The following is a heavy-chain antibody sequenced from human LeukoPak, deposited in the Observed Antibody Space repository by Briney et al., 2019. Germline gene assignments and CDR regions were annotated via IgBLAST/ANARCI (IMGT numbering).Heavy chain of an antibody. CDR2: IYYSGSA. CDR3: ARKTTTGPTKVAFDI. V-gene: IGHV4-28*01. D-gene: IGHD4-17*01. CDR1: GYSISTSNY. J-gene: IGHJ3*02. Sequence: PSETLSLTCAVSGYSISTSNYWAWIRQPPGKGLEWIGHIYYSGSAYYNPSLKSRVTMSVDTSKNQFSLNLSSVTAVDTAVYYCARKTTTGPTKVAFDIWGQGTMVTVSS.